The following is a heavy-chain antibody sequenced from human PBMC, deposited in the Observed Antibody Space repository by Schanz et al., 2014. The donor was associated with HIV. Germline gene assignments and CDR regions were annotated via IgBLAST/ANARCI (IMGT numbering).Heavy chain of an antibody. CDR1: GFTFSSYS. CDR3: ARDASSGGM. CDR2: ISSTSNYI. D-gene: IGHD3-16*01. V-gene: IGHV3-21*01. J-gene: IGHJ4*02. Sequence: EVQLVESGGGLVKPGGSLRLSCAASGFTFSSYSMNWVRQAPGKGLEWVSSISSTSNYIYYADSVKGRFTISRDNAKNSRYLQMNSLRVEDTAVYYCARDASSGGMGGQGTLVTVSS.